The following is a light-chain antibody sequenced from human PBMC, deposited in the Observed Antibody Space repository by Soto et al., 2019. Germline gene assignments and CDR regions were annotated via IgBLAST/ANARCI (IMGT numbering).Light chain of an antibody. CDR1: QSLVHRDGNTY. V-gene: IGKV2-30*02. CDR2: KVS. Sequence: DVVVTQSPLSLPVTLGQAASISCRSSQSLVHRDGNTYLSWFRQRPGQSPRRLIYKVSNREAGVPDRFSGSGSGTDFTLKISRVEAEDVGLYYCRQGSHWPPITFGQGTRLEIK. CDR3: RQGSHWPPIT. J-gene: IGKJ5*01.